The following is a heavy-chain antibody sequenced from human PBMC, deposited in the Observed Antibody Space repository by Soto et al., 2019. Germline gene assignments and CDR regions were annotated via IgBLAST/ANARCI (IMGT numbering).Heavy chain of an antibody. Sequence: GGSLRLSCAASGFTFSSYAMSWVRQAPGKGLEWVSVISADGSGTFYADSVKGRFTISRDNSKNTLYVQMSRLRAEDTAVYYCAKVLPSMTGWSSRYYFDYWGQGSLVTVSS. J-gene: IGHJ4*02. D-gene: IGHD6-19*01. CDR1: GFTFSSYA. CDR2: ISADGSGT. V-gene: IGHV3-23*01. CDR3: AKVLPSMTGWSSRYYFDY.